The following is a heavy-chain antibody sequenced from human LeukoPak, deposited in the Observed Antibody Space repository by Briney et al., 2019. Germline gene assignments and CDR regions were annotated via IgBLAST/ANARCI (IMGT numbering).Heavy chain of an antibody. D-gene: IGHD3/OR15-3a*01. CDR1: GGTFSSYA. J-gene: IGHJ6*02. Sequence: SVKVSCKASGGTFSSYAISWVRQAPGQGLEWMGRIIPIFGIANYAQKFQGRVTITADKSTSTAYMELSSLRSEDTAVYYCARLSYLLDPLTPQSYYYYGMGVWGQGTTVTVSS. CDR2: IIPIFGIA. CDR3: ARLSYLLDPLTPQSYYYYGMGV. V-gene: IGHV1-69*04.